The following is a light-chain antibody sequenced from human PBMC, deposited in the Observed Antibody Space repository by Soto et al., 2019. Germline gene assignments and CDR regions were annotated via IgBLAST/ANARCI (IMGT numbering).Light chain of an antibody. CDR3: QQSYSTPPT. J-gene: IGKJ1*01. CDR1: QSISSY. V-gene: IGKV1-39*01. CDR2: AAS. Sequence: EIPMTQSPSSLCASVGESVTITCRASQSISSYLNWYQQKPGKAPKLLIYAASSLQSGVPSRFSGSGSGTDFTLTISSLQPEDFATYYCQQSYSTPPTFGQGTKVDIK.